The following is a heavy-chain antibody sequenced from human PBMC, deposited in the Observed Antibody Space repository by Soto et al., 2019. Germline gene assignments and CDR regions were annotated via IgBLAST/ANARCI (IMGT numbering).Heavy chain of an antibody. V-gene: IGHV2-5*01. CDR2: IYWNDDK. D-gene: IGHD3-22*01. Sequence: QITLKESGPALVKPTQTLTLTCTFSGFSLSRSGVRVGWIRQPPGKALEWLAVIYWNDDKRYSPSLKSRLTIAKDTSKNQVVLTMTNVGPGDTATYFCARSQMTADYYERWGTDDWGPGTLVTVAS. J-gene: IGHJ4*02. CDR1: GFSLSRSGVR. CDR3: ARSQMTADYYERWGTDD.